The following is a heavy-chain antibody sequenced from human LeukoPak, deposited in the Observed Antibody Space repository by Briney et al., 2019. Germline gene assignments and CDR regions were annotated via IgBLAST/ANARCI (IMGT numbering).Heavy chain of an antibody. Sequence: GGSLRVSCAASGFSFSEHGMHWVRQAPGKGPEWVTVIWYDGSNNHYADSVKGRFTISRDNSKNTVFLEMNSLRAEDTAVYHCARDRYFGSDGFDIWGPGTMVIVSS. D-gene: IGHD3-10*01. CDR2: IWYDGSNN. J-gene: IGHJ3*02. V-gene: IGHV3-33*01. CDR1: GFSFSEHG. CDR3: ARDRYFGSDGFDI.